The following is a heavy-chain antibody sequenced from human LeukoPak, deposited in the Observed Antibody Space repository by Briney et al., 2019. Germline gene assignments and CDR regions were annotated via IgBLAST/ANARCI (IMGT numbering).Heavy chain of an antibody. V-gene: IGHV1-46*01. CDR3: AREIGPIQLHLWGSAFDY. CDR2: INLSGGSR. CDR1: GYTFSNYY. J-gene: IGHJ4*02. D-gene: IGHD5-18*01. Sequence: ASVKVSCKASGYTFSNYYIHWVRQAPGQGLEWMGIINLSGGSRSYAQKFQGRLTVTRDTSTSTVYMELSSLRSEDTAVYYCAREIGPIQLHLWGSAFDYWGQGTLVTVSS.